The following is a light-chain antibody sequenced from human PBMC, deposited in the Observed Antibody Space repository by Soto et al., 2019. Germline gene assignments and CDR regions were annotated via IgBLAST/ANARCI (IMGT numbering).Light chain of an antibody. Sequence: DIQVTQSPSSLSASVGDRVTLTCRASQDISTYLNWYQHKPGKAPKLLIYAASTLENGVTSRVSGSRSGTAFTLTISSLQPEDFATYYCQQSYILPWTFGQGTKVDIK. CDR1: QDISTY. J-gene: IGKJ1*01. CDR2: AAS. CDR3: QQSYILPWT. V-gene: IGKV1-39*01.